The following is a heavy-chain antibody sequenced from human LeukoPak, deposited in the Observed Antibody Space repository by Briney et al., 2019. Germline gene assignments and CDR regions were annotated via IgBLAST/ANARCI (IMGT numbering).Heavy chain of an antibody. CDR3: ARGVGSSWYLFERFDP. V-gene: IGHV4-4*09. CDR2: IYTSGST. Sequence: SETLSLTCTVSGGSISSYYWSWIRQPPGKGLEWIGYIYTSGSTNYNPSLKSRVTISVDTSKNQFSLKLSSVTAADTAVYYCARGVGSSWYLFERFDPWGQGTLVTVSS. J-gene: IGHJ5*02. CDR1: GGSISSYY. D-gene: IGHD6-13*01.